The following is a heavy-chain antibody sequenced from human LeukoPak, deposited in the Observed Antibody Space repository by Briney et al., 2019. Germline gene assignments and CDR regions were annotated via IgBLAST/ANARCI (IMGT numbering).Heavy chain of an antibody. V-gene: IGHV3-21*01. D-gene: IGHD5-18*01. Sequence: PGGSLRLSCAASGFTFSSYAMNWVRQAPGKGLEWVSSISRGSDHIFYADSMKGRFTISRDNAKNSLYLQMNSLGAEDTAVYYCARGGSRQYNFWGQGTLVTVSS. CDR2: ISRGSDHI. CDR3: ARGGSRQYNF. CDR1: GFTFSSYA. J-gene: IGHJ4*02.